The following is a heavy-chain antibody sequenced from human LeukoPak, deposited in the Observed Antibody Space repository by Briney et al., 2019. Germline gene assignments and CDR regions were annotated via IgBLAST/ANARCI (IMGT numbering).Heavy chain of an antibody. J-gene: IGHJ6*02. V-gene: IGHV1-24*01. D-gene: IGHD6-13*01. CDR3: ATAYSSSWYYYYGMDV. CDR1: GYTLTELS. Sequence: ASVKVSCKVSGYTLTELSMHWVRQAPGKGLEWMGGFDPEDGETIYAQKFQGRVTMTEDTSTDTAYMELSSLRSEDTAVYYCATAYSSSWYYYYGMDVWGQGTTVTVS. CDR2: FDPEDGET.